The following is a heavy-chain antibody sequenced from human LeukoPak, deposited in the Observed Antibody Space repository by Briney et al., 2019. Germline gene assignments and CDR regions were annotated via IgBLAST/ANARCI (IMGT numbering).Heavy chain of an antibody. V-gene: IGHV4-59*01. Sequence: SETLSLTCSVSGDSFSSYYWSWIRQPPGKGLEWIGYISSGNTNYNPSLTSRVTISLDTSKNQFSLSLNSVTAADTAVYYCARIDYGDYNFYYYYMDVWGKGTTVTVSS. CDR3: ARIDYGDYNFYYYYMDV. J-gene: IGHJ6*03. D-gene: IGHD4-17*01. CDR2: ISSGNT. CDR1: GDSFSSYY.